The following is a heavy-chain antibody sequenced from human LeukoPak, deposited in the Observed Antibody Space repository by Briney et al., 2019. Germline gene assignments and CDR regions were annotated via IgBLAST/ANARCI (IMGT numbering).Heavy chain of an antibody. CDR1: GGSISSSSYY. CDR2: IYYSGST. V-gene: IGHV4-39*07. D-gene: IGHD3-10*01. J-gene: IGHJ4*02. Sequence: SETLSLTCTVSGGSISSSSYYWGWIRQPPGKGLEWIGSIYYSGSTYYNPSLKSRVTISVDTSKNQFSLKLSSVTAADTAVYYCARGLWFGELSHPYYFDYWGQGTLVTVSS. CDR3: ARGLWFGELSHPYYFDY.